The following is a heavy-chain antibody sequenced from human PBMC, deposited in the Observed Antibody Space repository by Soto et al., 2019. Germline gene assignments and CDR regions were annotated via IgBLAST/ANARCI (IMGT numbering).Heavy chain of an antibody. Sequence: SETLSLTCAVYGGSFSGYYWSWIRQPPGKGLEWIGEINHSGSTNYNPSLKSRVTISVDTSKNQFSLKLSSVTAADTAVYYCARDATMVTTSGMDVWGQGTTVTVSS. CDR2: INHSGST. D-gene: IGHD4-17*01. CDR3: ARDATMVTTSGMDV. J-gene: IGHJ6*02. CDR1: GGSFSGYY. V-gene: IGHV4-34*01.